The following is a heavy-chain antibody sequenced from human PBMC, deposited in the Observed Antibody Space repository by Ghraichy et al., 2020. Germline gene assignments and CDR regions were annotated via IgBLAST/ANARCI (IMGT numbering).Heavy chain of an antibody. J-gene: IGHJ5*02. CDR1: GFIFRSYS. CDR3: ARDRIQDGRFGELVLGDDH. V-gene: IGHV3-21*01. Sequence: GGSLRLSCAASGFIFRSYSMSWVRQAPGRGPEWVSFISSSRNHIYYADSVKGRFTIYRDDAKNSLYLQMNSLRAEDTAVYYCARDRIQDGRFGELVLGDDHWGQGTLVTVSS. D-gene: IGHD3-10*01. CDR2: ISSSRNHI.